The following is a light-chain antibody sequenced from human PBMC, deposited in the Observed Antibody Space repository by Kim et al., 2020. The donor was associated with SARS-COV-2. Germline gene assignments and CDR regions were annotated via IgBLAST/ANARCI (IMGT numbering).Light chain of an antibody. CDR2: GTS. CDR3: QQYGASPGIT. CDR1: QRISSNY. J-gene: IGKJ3*01. V-gene: IGKV3-20*01. Sequence: DIVLTQSPGTLSLSPGERATLSCRASQRISSNYLAWYQQKPGQAPRLLIYGTSSRATGISDRFSGSRSGTDFTLTISRLEPEDFAVYYCQQYGASPGITFGPGTKVDIK.